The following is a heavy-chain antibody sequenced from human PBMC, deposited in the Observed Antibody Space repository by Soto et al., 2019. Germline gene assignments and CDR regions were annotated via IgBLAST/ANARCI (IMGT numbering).Heavy chain of an antibody. V-gene: IGHV3-9*01. Sequence: GGSLRLSXVGSGFIVDDYAMHWVRQAPGKGLEWVSGISANGDNKDYADSVKGRFTISRDNSKNTLYLQMNSLRVDDTAVYYCAKKGHTNNGYDYFDYWGQGTLVTVSS. CDR2: ISANGDNK. J-gene: IGHJ4*02. CDR3: AKKGHTNNGYDYFDY. D-gene: IGHD1-20*01. CDR1: GFIVDDYA.